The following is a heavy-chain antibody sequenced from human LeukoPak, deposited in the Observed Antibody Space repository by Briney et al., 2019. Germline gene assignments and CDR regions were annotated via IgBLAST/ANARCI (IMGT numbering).Heavy chain of an antibody. Sequence: GGSLRLSCAASGFIFNNYWMSWVRQAPGKGLEWVANIKQDGSEKYYVDSVKGRFTISRDNAKDSLYLQMNSLRDEDTAVYYCARDGYYYDTSGLLNWYFDLWGRGTLVTVSS. V-gene: IGHV3-7*01. CDR1: GFIFNNYW. CDR2: IKQDGSEK. J-gene: IGHJ2*01. D-gene: IGHD3-22*01. CDR3: ARDGYYYDTSGLLNWYFDL.